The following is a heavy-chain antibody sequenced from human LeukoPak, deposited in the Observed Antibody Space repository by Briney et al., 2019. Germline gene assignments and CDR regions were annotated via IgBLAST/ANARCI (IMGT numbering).Heavy chain of an antibody. V-gene: IGHV3-11*01. D-gene: IGHD1-26*01. CDR3: ARFGVGASLAVLGFDY. CDR2: ISSSGSTI. J-gene: IGHJ4*02. Sequence: PWGSLRLSCAASGFTFSDYYMSWIRQAPGKGLEWVSYISSSGSTIYYADSVKGRFTISRDNAKNSLYLQMNSLRAEDTAVYYCARFGVGASLAVLGFDYWGQGTLVTVSS. CDR1: GFTFSDYY.